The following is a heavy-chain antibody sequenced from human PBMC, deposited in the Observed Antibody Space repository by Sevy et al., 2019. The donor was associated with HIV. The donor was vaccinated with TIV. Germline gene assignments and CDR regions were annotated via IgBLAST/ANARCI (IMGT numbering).Heavy chain of an antibody. D-gene: IGHD3-22*01. V-gene: IGHV3-33*01. CDR3: WMNYYDSSGSSFFFDY. CDR1: GFTFSSYG. Sequence: GGSLRLSCAASGFTFSSYGMHWVRQAPGKGLEWVAVIWYDGSNKYYADSVKGRFTISREDSKNTLYLQMNSLRAEDTAVYYCWMNYYDSSGSSFFFDYWGQGTLVTVSS. CDR2: IWYDGSNK. J-gene: IGHJ4*02.